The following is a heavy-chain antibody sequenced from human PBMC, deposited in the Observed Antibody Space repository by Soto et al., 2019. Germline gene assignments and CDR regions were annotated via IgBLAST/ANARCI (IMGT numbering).Heavy chain of an antibody. CDR1: GDSVSSNVAT. J-gene: IGHJ3*02. Sequence: PSQTRSLTCAISGDSVSSNVATFNWIRHSPSRVLEWLGRTYYRSQWYHDYGISVKGRITVNPDTPKNQFSLQVNSVTPEDTALYFCAREADEYRRSGFHFAIWGQGKMVNVS. CDR2: TYYRSQWYH. D-gene: IGHD6-13*01. V-gene: IGHV6-1*01. CDR3: AREADEYRRSGFHFAI.